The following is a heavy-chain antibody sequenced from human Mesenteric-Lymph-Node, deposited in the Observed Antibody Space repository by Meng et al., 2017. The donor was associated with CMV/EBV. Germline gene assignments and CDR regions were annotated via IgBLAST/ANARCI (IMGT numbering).Heavy chain of an antibody. Sequence: GGSLRLSCAASGFNLNRFWMTWVRQAPGRGLEWAANMNQDASEKFYVDSVKGRFAISRDNAKNSMYLQMNSLSVEDTAVYYCGYSSGWYTDHWDQGTLVTVSS. CDR3: GYSSGWYTDH. V-gene: IGHV3-7*01. CDR2: MNQDASEK. CDR1: GFNLNRFW. D-gene: IGHD6-19*01. J-gene: IGHJ1*01.